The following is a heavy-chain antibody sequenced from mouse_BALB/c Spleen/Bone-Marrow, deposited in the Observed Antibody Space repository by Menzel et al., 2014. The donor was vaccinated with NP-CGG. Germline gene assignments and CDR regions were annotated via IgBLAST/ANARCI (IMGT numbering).Heavy chain of an antibody. CDR2: IDPANDNT. CDR1: GFNIKDTY. J-gene: IGHJ2*01. V-gene: IGHV14-3*02. D-gene: IGHD1-1*01. CDR3: VLGYGSSPLGY. Sequence: EVQLLQSGAELMKPGASVMLSCTASGFNIKDTYMHWVKQRPEQGLEWIGRIDPANDNTKYDPKFQGKATIAADTSSNTAFLQRISLTAEDAAVYFCVLGYGSSPLGYWCQGTIVTISS.